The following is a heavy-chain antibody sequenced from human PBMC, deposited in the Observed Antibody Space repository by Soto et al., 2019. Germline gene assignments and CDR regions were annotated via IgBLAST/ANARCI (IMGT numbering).Heavy chain of an antibody. CDR3: AKDVNYDVLAGYYYY. Sequence: LRLSCAASDFTLSSYGMTWVRQPPGKGLEWVSTIRGRGATTYYADSVKGRFTISRDDSKNTLYLQMNSLRVDDTAVYFCAKDVNYDVLAGYYYYWRQGTRVTSPQ. J-gene: IGHJ4*02. CDR1: DFTLSSYG. D-gene: IGHD3-9*01. CDR2: IRGRGATT. V-gene: IGHV3-23*01.